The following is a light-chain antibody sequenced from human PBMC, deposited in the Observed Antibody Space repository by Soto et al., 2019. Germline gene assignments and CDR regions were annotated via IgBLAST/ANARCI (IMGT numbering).Light chain of an antibody. Sequence: QSVLTQPPSVSGAPGQRVTISCTGSSSNIGAGYDVFWYQQLPGTAPKLLIYGNSNRPSGVPDRFSGSKSGTSASLAITGLQAVDEADYYCQSYDSSLSGVIFGGGTKLTVL. V-gene: IGLV1-40*01. CDR1: SSNIGAGYD. J-gene: IGLJ2*01. CDR2: GNS. CDR3: QSYDSSLSGVI.